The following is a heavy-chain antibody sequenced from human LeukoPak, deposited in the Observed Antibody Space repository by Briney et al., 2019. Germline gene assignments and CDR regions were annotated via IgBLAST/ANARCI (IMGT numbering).Heavy chain of an antibody. Sequence: PSQTLSLTCTVSGGSISSGDYYWSWIRQPPGKGLEWIGYIYYSGSTYYNPSLKSRVTISVDTSKNQFSLKLSSVTAADTAVYYCASGRRGYYPYYYYYGMDVWGQGTTVTVSS. CDR2: IYYSGST. V-gene: IGHV4-30-4*01. CDR1: GGSISSGDYY. D-gene: IGHD3-22*01. J-gene: IGHJ6*02. CDR3: ASGRRGYYPYYYYYGMDV.